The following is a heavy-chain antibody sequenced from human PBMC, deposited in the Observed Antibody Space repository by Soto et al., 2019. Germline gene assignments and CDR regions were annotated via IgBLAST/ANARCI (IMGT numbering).Heavy chain of an antibody. V-gene: IGHV3-23*01. D-gene: IGHD5-12*01. CDR1: GFTFCRYA. Sequence: PGGSLRLSCAAAGFTFCRYAMSCGRQAPGKGLAWVSAYSGSGGSTYYADYVKGRFTISRDNSEHSLYLQMNSQRADDTAVYYCAKDSTSRDGYNCGHYCDYRGQGP. CDR2: YSGSGGST. CDR3: AKDSTSRDGYNCGHYCDY. J-gene: IGHJ4*02.